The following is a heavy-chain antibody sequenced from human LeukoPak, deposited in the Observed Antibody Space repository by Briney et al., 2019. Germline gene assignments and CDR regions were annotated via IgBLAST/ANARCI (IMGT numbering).Heavy chain of an antibody. D-gene: IGHD3-3*01. Sequence: ASVKVSCKASGYTFSGYYMHWARQAPGQGLEWMGWINPNTGGINYAQKFQGRVTMTRDTSISTAYMELSRLRTDDTAVYYCARVVHYDFWSGSNYYFDYWGQGTLVTVSS. CDR2: INPNTGGI. V-gene: IGHV1-2*02. CDR3: ARVVHYDFWSGSNYYFDY. CDR1: GYTFSGYY. J-gene: IGHJ4*02.